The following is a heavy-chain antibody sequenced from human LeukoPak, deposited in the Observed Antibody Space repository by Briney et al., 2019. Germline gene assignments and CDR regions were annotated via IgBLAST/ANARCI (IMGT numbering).Heavy chain of an antibody. CDR1: GFTFSSYP. D-gene: IGHD4-11*01. Sequence: GGSLRLSCAASGFTFSSYPMNWVRQAPGKGLEWISYVSSGSTTIYYAESVKGRFTISRDDAKNSLYLQMNSLRAEDTAVYYCARDLPYSLLDYWGQGTLVTVSS. V-gene: IGHV3-48*04. CDR3: ARDLPYSLLDY. J-gene: IGHJ4*02. CDR2: VSSGSTTI.